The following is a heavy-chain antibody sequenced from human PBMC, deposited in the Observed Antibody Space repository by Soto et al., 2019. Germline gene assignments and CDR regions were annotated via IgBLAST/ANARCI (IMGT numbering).Heavy chain of an antibody. CDR1: GGSFSGYY. V-gene: IGHV4-34*01. CDR2: INHSGST. D-gene: IGHD3-22*01. CDR3: ARGRHDSSGYYFDY. Sequence: SETLSLTCAVYGGSFSGYYWSWIRQPPGKGLEWIGEINHSGSTNYNPSLKSRVTISVDTSKNQFSLKLSSVTAADTAVYYCARGRHDSSGYYFDYWGQGTLVTV. J-gene: IGHJ4*02.